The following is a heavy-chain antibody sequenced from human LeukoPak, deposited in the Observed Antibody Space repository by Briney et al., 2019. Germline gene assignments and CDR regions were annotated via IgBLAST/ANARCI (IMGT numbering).Heavy chain of an antibody. CDR1: GGSLSGYY. Sequence: SETLSLTCAVYGGSLSGYYWSWIRQPPGKGLEWIGEINHSGSTNYNPSLKSRVTISVDTSKNQFSLKLSSVTAADTAVYYCASCIVGATTWWFDPWGQGTLVTVSS. CDR3: ASCIVGATTWWFDP. D-gene: IGHD1-26*01. J-gene: IGHJ5*02. V-gene: IGHV4-34*01. CDR2: INHSGST.